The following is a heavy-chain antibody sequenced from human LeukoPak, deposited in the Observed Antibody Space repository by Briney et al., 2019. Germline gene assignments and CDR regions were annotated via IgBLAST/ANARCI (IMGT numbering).Heavy chain of an antibody. Sequence: GGSLRLSCAASGFTFSSYWMSWVRQAPGKGLEGVANIKQDGSDKYYVDSVKGRFTISRDNAKNSLYLQMNSLRAEDTAVYYCARVIVGADLYYYYGMDVWGQGTTVTVSS. CDR3: ARVIVGADLYYYYGMDV. J-gene: IGHJ6*02. V-gene: IGHV3-7*01. CDR1: GFTFSSYW. CDR2: IKQDGSDK. D-gene: IGHD1-26*01.